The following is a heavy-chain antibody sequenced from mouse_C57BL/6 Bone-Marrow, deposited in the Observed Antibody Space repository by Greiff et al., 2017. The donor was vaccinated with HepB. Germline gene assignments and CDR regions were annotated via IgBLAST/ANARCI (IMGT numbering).Heavy chain of an antibody. D-gene: IGHD1-1*01. CDR1: GYTFTSYW. V-gene: IGHV1-64*01. Sequence: VQLQQPGAELVKPGASVKLSCKASGYTFTSYWMHWVKQRPGQGLEWIGMIHPNSGSTNYNEKFKSKATLTVDKSSSTAYMQLSSLTSEDSAVYYCASKITTVVGSHFDYWGQGTTLTVSS. J-gene: IGHJ2*01. CDR2: IHPNSGST. CDR3: ASKITTVVGSHFDY.